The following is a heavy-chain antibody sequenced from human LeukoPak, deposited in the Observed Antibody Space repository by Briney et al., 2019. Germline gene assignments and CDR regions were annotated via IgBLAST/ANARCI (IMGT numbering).Heavy chain of an antibody. CDR1: GGSFSGYY. Sequence: SSETLSLTCAVYGGSFSGYYWSWIRQPPGKGLEWIGEINHSGSTNYNPSLKSRVTISVDTSKNQFSLKLSSVTAADTAVYYCARGRGYGDYFRDDYWGQGTLVTVSS. CDR3: ARGRGYGDYFRDDY. CDR2: INHSGST. J-gene: IGHJ4*02. V-gene: IGHV4-34*01. D-gene: IGHD4-17*01.